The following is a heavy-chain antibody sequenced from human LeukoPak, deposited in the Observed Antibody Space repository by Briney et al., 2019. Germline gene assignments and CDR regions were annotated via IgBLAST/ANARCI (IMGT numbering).Heavy chain of an antibody. J-gene: IGHJ2*01. CDR3: ARTYVPPWYFDL. CDR2: IYTSGST. D-gene: IGHD2-2*01. CDR1: GGSICSGSYY. V-gene: IGHV4-61*02. Sequence: SQTLSLTCSVSGGSICSGSYYWSWIRQPAGKGLEWIGRIYTSGSTNYNPSLKSRVTISVDTSKNQFSLKLSSVTAADTAVYYCARTYVPPWYFDLWGRGTLVTVSS.